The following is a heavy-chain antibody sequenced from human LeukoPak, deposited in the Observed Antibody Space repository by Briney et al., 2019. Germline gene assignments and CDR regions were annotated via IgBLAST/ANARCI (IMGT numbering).Heavy chain of an antibody. CDR1: GFTFSSYA. CDR2: ISYDGSNK. CDR3: ARGSSGFTMVRGVKDWFDP. J-gene: IGHJ5*02. Sequence: PGRSLRLSCAASGFTFSSYAIHWVRQAPGKGLEWVAVISYDGSNKYYADSVKGRFTVSRDNSKNTLYLQMNSLRAEDTAVYYCARGSSGFTMVRGVKDWFDPWGQGTLVTVSS. V-gene: IGHV3-30*04. D-gene: IGHD3-10*01.